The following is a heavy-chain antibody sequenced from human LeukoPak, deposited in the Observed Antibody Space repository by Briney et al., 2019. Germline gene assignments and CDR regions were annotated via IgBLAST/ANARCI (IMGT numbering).Heavy chain of an antibody. CDR2: IYHSGST. D-gene: IGHD2-21*02. J-gene: IGHJ4*02. CDR1: GGSFSGYY. V-gene: IGHV4-34*01. Sequence: SETLSLTCAVSGGSFSGYYWSWIRQPPGKGLEWIGEIYHSGSTNYNPSLKSRVTISVDTSKSQFSLKVNSVTAADTAVYYCARGHSSVVTGIPYYFDYWGQGTLVTVSS. CDR3: ARGHSSVVTGIPYYFDY.